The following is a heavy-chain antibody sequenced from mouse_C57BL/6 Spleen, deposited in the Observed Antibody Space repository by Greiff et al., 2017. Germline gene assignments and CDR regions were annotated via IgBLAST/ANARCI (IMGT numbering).Heavy chain of an antibody. D-gene: IGHD6-5*01. J-gene: IGHJ4*01. V-gene: IGHV1-22*01. CDR1: GYTFTDYN. CDR3: ARLGYGGPFYAMDY. CDR2: INPNNGGT. Sequence: VQLKQSGPELVKPGASVKMSCKASGYTFTDYNMHWVKQSHGKSLEWIGYINPNNGGTSYNQKFKGKATLTVNKSSSTAYMKLRSLTSEDSAVYYCARLGYGGPFYAMDYWGQGTSVTVSS.